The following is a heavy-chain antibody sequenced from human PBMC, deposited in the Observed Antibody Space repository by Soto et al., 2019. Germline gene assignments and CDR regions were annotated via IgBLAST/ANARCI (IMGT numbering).Heavy chain of an antibody. D-gene: IGHD3-22*01. CDR3: ARSVGPYYYDSSGYIYYYGMDV. CDR1: GDSVSSNTAS. V-gene: IGHV6-1*01. Sequence: PSQTLSLTCAISGDSVSSNTASWNWIRQSPSRGLEWLGRTYFRSKWYNDYAVSVKSRITINPDTSKNQFSLQLNSVTPEDTAVYYCARSVGPYYYDSSGYIYYYGMDVWGQGTTVTVSS. CDR2: TYFRSKWYN. J-gene: IGHJ6*02.